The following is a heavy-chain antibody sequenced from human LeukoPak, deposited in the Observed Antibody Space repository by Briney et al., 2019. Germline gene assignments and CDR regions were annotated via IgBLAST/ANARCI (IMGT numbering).Heavy chain of an antibody. D-gene: IGHD3-9*01. V-gene: IGHV3-23*01. CDR2: IDGRDDTT. CDR3: AKVGQHYYDILTGQEADY. J-gene: IGHJ4*02. CDR1: GFTFSNYA. Sequence: GGSLRLSCAASGFTFSNYAMSWVRQAPGKGLQWVSAIDGRDDTTYYAGSVEGRFTISRDNSKNTLYLQMNSLRGEDTAVYYCAKVGQHYYDILTGQEADYWGQGTLVTVSS.